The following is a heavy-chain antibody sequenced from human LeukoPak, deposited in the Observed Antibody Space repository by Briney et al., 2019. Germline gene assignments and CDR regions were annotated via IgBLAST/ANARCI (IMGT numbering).Heavy chain of an antibody. CDR3: ARGATTDY. CDR1: GYTLTGFY. V-gene: IGHV1-18*04. CDR2: ISSYSGST. D-gene: IGHD1-26*01. J-gene: IGHJ4*02. Sequence: GASVKVSCKASGYTLTGFYIHWMRQAPGQGLEWVGWISSYSGSTEYALKLQGRVTMTTETSTNTAYMELRSLRSDDTAVYYCARGATTDYWGQGTLVTVSS.